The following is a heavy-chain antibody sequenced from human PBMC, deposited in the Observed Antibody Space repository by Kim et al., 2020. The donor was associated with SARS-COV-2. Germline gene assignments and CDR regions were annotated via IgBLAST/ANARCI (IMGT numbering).Heavy chain of an antibody. J-gene: IGHJ4*02. Sequence: WYNDYAVSVKRRITINPDTSKHQFSLQLNSVTPEDTAVYYCARTQGQQLDWGQGTLVTVSS. CDR3: ARTQGQQLD. D-gene: IGHD6-13*01. V-gene: IGHV6-1*01. CDR2: WYN.